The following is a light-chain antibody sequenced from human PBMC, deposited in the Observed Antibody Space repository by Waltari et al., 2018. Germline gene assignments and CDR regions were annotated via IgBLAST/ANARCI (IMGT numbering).Light chain of an antibody. CDR3: QHYVSLPAT. CDR2: NVF. V-gene: IGKV3-20*01. CDR1: QSLNRA. Sequence: IVLTQSPGTLSMSPGEGVTLPCRASQSLNRALAWYQQKPGQAPRLLIYNVFNRATDIPDRFSGSGSGTEFSLTISRLEPEDFAVYYCQHYVSLPATFGQGTRVEIK. J-gene: IGKJ1*01.